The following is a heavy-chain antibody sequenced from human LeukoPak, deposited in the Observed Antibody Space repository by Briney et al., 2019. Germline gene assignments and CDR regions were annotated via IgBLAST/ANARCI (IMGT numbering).Heavy chain of an antibody. V-gene: IGHV1-58*01. D-gene: IGHD1-26*01. J-gene: IGHJ4*02. CDR3: AADPSYSGSPWARQVRVFVDY. CDR2: IVVGSGNT. Sequence: ASGTVSCTASGFTFTTSAVQWVRQARGHRLEWIGWIVVGSGNTNYAQKFQERVTITRDMSTSTAYMELSSLRSEDTAVYYCAADPSYSGSPWARQVRVFVDYWGQGTLVTVSS. CDR1: GFTFTTSA.